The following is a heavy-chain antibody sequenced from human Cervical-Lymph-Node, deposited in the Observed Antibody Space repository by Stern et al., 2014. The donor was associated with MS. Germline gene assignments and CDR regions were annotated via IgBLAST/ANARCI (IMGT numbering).Heavy chain of an antibody. V-gene: IGHV3-72*01. CDR1: GFTFSDHY. CDR3: TRTHIATRYFDY. J-gene: IGHJ4*02. Sequence: EVQLVESGGGLVQPGGSLRLSCAASGFTFSDHYMDWVRQAPGKGLEWVGRTRNKASSYTTEYAASVKGRFIISRDESKNEVYLQMNGLKIEDTAVYYCTRTHIATRYFDYWAQGTLVTVSS. D-gene: IGHD6-6*01. CDR2: TRNKASSYTT.